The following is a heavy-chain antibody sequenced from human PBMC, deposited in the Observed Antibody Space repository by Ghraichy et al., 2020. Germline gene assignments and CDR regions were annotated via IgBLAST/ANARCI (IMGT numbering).Heavy chain of an antibody. V-gene: IGHV3-7*01. CDR2: IKQDGSEK. CDR1: GFTFNTYY. D-gene: IGHD2-15*01. J-gene: IGHJ4*02. CDR3: ARDGGWNFDS. Sequence: GGSLRLSCAASGFTFNTYYMRWVRQAPGKGLEWVATIKQDGSEKYYVDSVKGRFTISRDNSKNSLYLQMNSLRAEDTAIYYCARDGGWNFDSWGQGTLVTFSS.